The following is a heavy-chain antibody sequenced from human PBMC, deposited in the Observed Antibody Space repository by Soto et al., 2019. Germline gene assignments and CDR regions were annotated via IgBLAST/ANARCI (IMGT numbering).Heavy chain of an antibody. J-gene: IGHJ4*02. Sequence: QVQLVESGGGVVQPGRSLRLSCAASGFTFSNYAMHWVRQAPGKGLECVAVVSYDGSNKYDADSVKGRFTISRDNSKNTLYLHMNSLKPEDTAVYYCASSGPGGSSGYYYPYFDYWGQGTLVTVSS. CDR2: VSYDGSNK. CDR1: GFTFSNYA. CDR3: ASSGPGGSSGYYYPYFDY. D-gene: IGHD3-22*01. V-gene: IGHV3-30-3*01.